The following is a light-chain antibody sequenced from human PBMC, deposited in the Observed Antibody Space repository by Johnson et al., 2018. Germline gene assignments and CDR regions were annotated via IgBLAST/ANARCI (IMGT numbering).Light chain of an antibody. CDR2: ENN. CDR1: SSNIGNNY. Sequence: QSVLTQPPSVSAAPGQKVTISCSGSSSNIGNNYVSWYQQLPGTAPKLLIYENNKRPSGIPDRFSCSKSGTSATLAITGLQTGDEADYYCGTWDSSLSAGNVLGTWTKVTVL. CDR3: GTWDSSLSAGNV. J-gene: IGLJ1*01. V-gene: IGLV1-51*02.